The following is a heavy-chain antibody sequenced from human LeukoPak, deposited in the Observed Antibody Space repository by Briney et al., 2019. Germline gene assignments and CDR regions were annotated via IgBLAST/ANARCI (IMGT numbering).Heavy chain of an antibody. D-gene: IGHD2-15*01. CDR2: INPNSGGT. V-gene: IGHV1-2*02. J-gene: IGHJ4*02. Sequence: GASVKVSCKASGYTFTGYYMHWVRQAPGQGLEWMGWINPNSGGTNYAQKFQGRVTMTRDTSISTAYMELSRLRSDDTAVYYCARGRRGYCSGGSCYLNANDYWGQGTLVTVSS. CDR3: ARGRRGYCSGGSCYLNANDY. CDR1: GYTFTGYY.